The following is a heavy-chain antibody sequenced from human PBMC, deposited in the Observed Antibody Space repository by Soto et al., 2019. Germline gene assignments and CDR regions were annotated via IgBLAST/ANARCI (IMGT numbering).Heavy chain of an antibody. CDR2: IKQDGSEK. Sequence: EVQLVESGGGLVQPGGSLRLSCAASGFTFSSYWMSWVRQAPGKGLEWVANIKQDGSEKYYVDSVKGRFTISRDNAKNSLYLQMNSLRAEDTAVYYCAREWPVVVAAPNDAFDIWGQGTMVTVSS. CDR3: AREWPVVVAAPNDAFDI. J-gene: IGHJ3*02. D-gene: IGHD2-15*01. V-gene: IGHV3-7*01. CDR1: GFTFSSYW.